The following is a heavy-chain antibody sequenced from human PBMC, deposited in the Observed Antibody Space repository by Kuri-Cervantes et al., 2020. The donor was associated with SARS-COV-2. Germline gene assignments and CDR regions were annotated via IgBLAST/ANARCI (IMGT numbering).Heavy chain of an antibody. Sequence: GESLKISCAASGFTFDDYGMSWVRQAPGKGLEWVSGINWNGGSTGYADSVKGRFTISRDNAKNSLYLQMNSLRAEDTAVYYCARRLGYDFWSGPLDAFDIWGQGTMVTVSS. V-gene: IGHV3-20*04. CDR2: INWNGGST. D-gene: IGHD3-3*01. CDR1: GFTFDDYG. J-gene: IGHJ3*02. CDR3: ARRLGYDFWSGPLDAFDI.